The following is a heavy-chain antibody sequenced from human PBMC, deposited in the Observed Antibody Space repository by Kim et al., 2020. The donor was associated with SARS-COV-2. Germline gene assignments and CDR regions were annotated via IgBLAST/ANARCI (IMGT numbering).Heavy chain of an antibody. CDR3: ARVDYYYYMDV. CDR2: T. J-gene: IGHJ6*03. Sequence: TNYNPSLKSRVTISVDTSKNQFSLKLSSVTAADTAVYYCARVDYYYYMDVWGKGTTVTVSS. V-gene: IGHV4-59*01.